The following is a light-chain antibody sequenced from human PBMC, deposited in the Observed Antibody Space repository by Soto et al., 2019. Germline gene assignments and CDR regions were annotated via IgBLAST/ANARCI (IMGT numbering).Light chain of an antibody. CDR1: QSVTYN. J-gene: IGKJ4*01. CDR2: GAF. V-gene: IGKV3-15*01. CDR3: QQYKNWPPLT. Sequence: EIVMTQSPVTLSVSPGETATLSCRASQSVTYNLACYQQKPGQGPRLLIYGAFTRATGIPARFSGSGSGTEFTLTISSLQSEDFAVYYCQQYKNWPPLTFGGGTKVEIK.